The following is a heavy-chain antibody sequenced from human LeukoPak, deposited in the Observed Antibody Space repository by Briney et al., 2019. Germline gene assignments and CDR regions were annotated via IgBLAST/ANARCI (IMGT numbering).Heavy chain of an antibody. CDR3: ARVITMVRGVVRPWYYYYMDV. CDR2: INHSGST. Sequence: SSETLSLTCAVYGGSFSGYYWSWIRQPPGKGLEWIGEINHSGSTNYNPSLKSRVTISVDTSKNQFSLKLSSVTAADTAVYYCARVITMVRGVVRPWYYYYMDVWGKGTTVTISS. D-gene: IGHD3-10*01. CDR1: GGSFSGYY. J-gene: IGHJ6*03. V-gene: IGHV4-34*01.